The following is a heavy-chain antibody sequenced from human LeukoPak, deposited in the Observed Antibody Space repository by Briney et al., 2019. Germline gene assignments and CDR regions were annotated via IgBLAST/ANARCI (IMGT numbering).Heavy chain of an antibody. D-gene: IGHD3-3*01. CDR3: ARDQYYDFWSGSSAAYDY. J-gene: IGHJ4*02. CDR2: IWYDGSNK. Sequence: PGGSLRLSCAASGFTFSSYGMHWVRQAPGKGLEWVAVIWYDGSNKYYADSVKGRFTISRDNSKNTLYLQMNSLRAEDTAVYYCARDQYYDFWSGSSAAYDYWGQGTLVTVSS. CDR1: GFTFSSYG. V-gene: IGHV3-33*01.